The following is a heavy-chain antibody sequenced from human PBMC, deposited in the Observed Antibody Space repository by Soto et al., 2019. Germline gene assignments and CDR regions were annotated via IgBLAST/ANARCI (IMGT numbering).Heavy chain of an antibody. CDR1: GYTFTSYG. V-gene: IGHV1-18*01. J-gene: IGHJ6*03. Sequence: QVQLVQSGAEVKKPGASVKVSCKASGYTFTSYGISWVRQAPGQGLEWMGWISAYNGNTNYAQKLQGRVTMTTDKSTSPAYMELRRLRSDDTAVYYCARLRWLRLYSYMDVWGKGTTVTVSS. D-gene: IGHD5-12*01. CDR3: ARLRWLRLYSYMDV. CDR2: ISAYNGNT.